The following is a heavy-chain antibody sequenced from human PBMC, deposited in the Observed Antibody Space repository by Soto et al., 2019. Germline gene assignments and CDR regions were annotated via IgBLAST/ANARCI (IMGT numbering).Heavy chain of an antibody. CDR2: INVGNGNT. CDR1: GYTYISYS. V-gene: IGHV1-3*01. J-gene: IGHJ5*02. CDR3: AREKWGSGSRWLDP. Sequence: ASVKVCCKASGYTYISYSMQWVRQAPGQRLEWMGWINVGNGNTKYSQNFQGRVTINQDTSASTAYMELSSLTSEDTAVYYCAREKWGSGSRWLDPWGQGTLVT. D-gene: IGHD6-19*01.